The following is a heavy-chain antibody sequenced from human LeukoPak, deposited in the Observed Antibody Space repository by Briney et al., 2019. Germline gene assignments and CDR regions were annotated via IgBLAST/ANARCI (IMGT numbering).Heavy chain of an antibody. CDR2: ISVRGYST. D-gene: IGHD6-13*01. CDR3: AKDLIAAAGTIFDY. Sequence: PGGSLRLSCAASGFTFSNYAMSWVRQAPGKGLEWVTAISVRGYSTYYADSVKGRFTISRDNSKNTLYLQMNSLRAEDTAVYYCAKDLIAAAGTIFDYWGQGTLVTVSS. J-gene: IGHJ4*02. CDR1: GFTFSNYA. V-gene: IGHV3-23*01.